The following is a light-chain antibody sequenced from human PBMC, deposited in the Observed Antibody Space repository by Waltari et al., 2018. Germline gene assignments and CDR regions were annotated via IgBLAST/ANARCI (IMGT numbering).Light chain of an antibody. CDR2: ENS. J-gene: IGLJ7*01. V-gene: IGLV1-51*02. CDR3: GTWDSSLSGAV. Sequence: QSVLTQPPSVSAAPGQRVTISCSGGSSNIGTNSVSWYRQFPGTATKLLIYENSERPSGIPGRFSGSKSGTSATLDITGLQAGDEADYYCGTWDSSLSGAVFGGGTHLTVL. CDR1: SSNIGTNS.